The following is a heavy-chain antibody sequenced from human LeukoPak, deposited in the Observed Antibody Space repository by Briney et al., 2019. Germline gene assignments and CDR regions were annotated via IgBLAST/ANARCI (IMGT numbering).Heavy chain of an antibody. D-gene: IGHD1-1*01. CDR2: MYLSGTT. J-gene: IGHJ4*02. Sequence: PSGTLSLTCTVSGDSINSLDLWSWVRQPPGKGLEWIGEMYLSGTTHSNPSVKSRVTISIDKSKNQFFLNLSSVTAADTAVYYCAKAPPYKKYFDYWGQGTLVTVSS. CDR1: GDSINSLDL. V-gene: IGHV4-4*02. CDR3: AKAPPYKKYFDY.